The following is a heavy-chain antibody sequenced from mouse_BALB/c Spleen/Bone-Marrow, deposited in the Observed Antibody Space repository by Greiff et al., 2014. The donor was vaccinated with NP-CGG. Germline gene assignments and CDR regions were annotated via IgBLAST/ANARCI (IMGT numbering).Heavy chain of an antibody. Sequence: DVMLVESGGGLVQPGGSLRLSCATSGFTFTDYYVNWVRQPPGKALEWLGFIRNKANGYTTEYSASVKGRFTISRDNSQSILYLQMNTLRAEDSATYYCARDRGGLLFDYWGQGTTLTVSS. D-gene: IGHD1-1*01. CDR1: GFTFTDYY. CDR3: ARDRGGLLFDY. J-gene: IGHJ2*01. CDR2: IRNKANGYTT. V-gene: IGHV7-3*02.